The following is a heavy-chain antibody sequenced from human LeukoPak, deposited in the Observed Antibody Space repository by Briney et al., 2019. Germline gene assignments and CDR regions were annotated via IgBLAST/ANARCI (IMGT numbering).Heavy chain of an antibody. V-gene: IGHV1-69*02. Sequence: SVKVSCKASGGTFSSYTISWVRQAPGQGLEWMGRIIPILGIANYAQKFQGRVTITADKSTSTAYMELSSLRSEDTAVYYCVRAIVRSGFLDRLNYMDVWGKGTTVTVSS. CDR1: GGTFSSYT. J-gene: IGHJ6*03. CDR2: IIPILGIA. D-gene: IGHD3/OR15-3a*01. CDR3: VRAIVRSGFLDRLNYMDV.